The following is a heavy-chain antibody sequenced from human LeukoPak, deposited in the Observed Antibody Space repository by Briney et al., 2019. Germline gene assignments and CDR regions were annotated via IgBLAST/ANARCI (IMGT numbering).Heavy chain of an antibody. CDR3: AKDRYSSSRMYYLDY. Sequence: GGSLRLSCVVSGFTVSNNYMSWVRQAPRKGLEWVSLIYSGGSTYYADSVKGRFTISRDNSKNTLYLQMNSLRAEDTAVYYCAKDRYSSSRMYYLDYWGQGTLVTVSS. D-gene: IGHD6-13*01. V-gene: IGHV3-53*01. CDR1: GFTVSNNY. CDR2: IYSGGST. J-gene: IGHJ4*02.